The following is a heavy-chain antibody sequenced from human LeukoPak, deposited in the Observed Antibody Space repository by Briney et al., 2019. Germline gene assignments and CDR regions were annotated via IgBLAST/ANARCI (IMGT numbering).Heavy chain of an antibody. CDR2: IYYDGSS. J-gene: IGHJ4*02. V-gene: IGHV4-59*01. CDR3: ARGGGVNRDGYNQFDY. Sequence: SETLSLTCTVSGGSISSYYWSWIRHPPGKGLEWIGNIYYDGSSKSNPSLKSRVSISVDTSKNQFFLELTSVTAADTAVYYCARGGGVNRDGYNQFDYWGQGTLVTVSS. D-gene: IGHD5-24*01. CDR1: GGSISSYY.